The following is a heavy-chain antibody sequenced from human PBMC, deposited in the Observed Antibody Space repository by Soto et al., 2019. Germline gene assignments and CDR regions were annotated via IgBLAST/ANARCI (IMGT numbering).Heavy chain of an antibody. V-gene: IGHV4-34*01. CDR2: INHSGST. CDR1: GGSFIGYY. CDR3: ARGVGSSWYSYDP. J-gene: IGHJ5*02. D-gene: IGHD6-13*01. Sequence: PSETLSLTCAVYGGSFIGYYWSWILQPPGKGLEWIGEINHSGSTNYNPSLKSRVTISVDTSKNQLSLKLSSVTAADTAVYYCARGVGSSWYSYDPWGQGTLVTVSS.